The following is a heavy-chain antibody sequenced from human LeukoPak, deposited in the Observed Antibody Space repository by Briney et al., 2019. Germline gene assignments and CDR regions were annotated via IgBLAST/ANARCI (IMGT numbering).Heavy chain of an antibody. D-gene: IGHD3-22*01. CDR1: GGSIRSSYYY. J-gene: IGHJ3*02. V-gene: IGHV4-39*01. CDR2: IYDSGST. CDR3: ARRDSSGYDAFDI. Sequence: SETLSLTCTVSGGSIRSSYYYWGWIRQPPGKGLEWIGSIYDSGSTYYNPSLKSRVTISVDTSKNQFSLKLSSVTAADTAVYYCARRDSSGYDAFDIWGQGTMVTVSS.